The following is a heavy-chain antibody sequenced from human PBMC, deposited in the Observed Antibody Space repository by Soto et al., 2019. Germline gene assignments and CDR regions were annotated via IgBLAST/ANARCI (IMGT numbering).Heavy chain of an antibody. Sequence: SETLSLTCTVPGGSISSYYWSWIRQPPGKGLEWIGYIYYSGSTNYNPSLKSRVTISVDTSKNQFSLKLSSVTAADTAVYYCARGGFWSGHNWFDPWGQGTLVTVSS. CDR1: GGSISSYY. J-gene: IGHJ5*02. D-gene: IGHD3-3*01. CDR2: IYYSGST. V-gene: IGHV4-59*01. CDR3: ARGGFWSGHNWFDP.